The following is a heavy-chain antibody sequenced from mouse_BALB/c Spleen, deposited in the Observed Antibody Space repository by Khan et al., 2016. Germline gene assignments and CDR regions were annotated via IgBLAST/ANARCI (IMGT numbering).Heavy chain of an antibody. CDR1: GYAFTTYN. Sequence: VQLQQSGPELVKPGASVKVSCKGSGYAFTTYNMYWVKQSHGKSLEWIGYIDPYNGVSSYNQKFKDKATLTVDESSSTAYMHLNSLTSEDSAVYYCARLDGNYVPFAYWGQGTLVTVSA. CDR3: ARLDGNYVPFAY. J-gene: IGHJ3*01. CDR2: IDPYNGVS. V-gene: IGHV1S135*01. D-gene: IGHD2-1*01.